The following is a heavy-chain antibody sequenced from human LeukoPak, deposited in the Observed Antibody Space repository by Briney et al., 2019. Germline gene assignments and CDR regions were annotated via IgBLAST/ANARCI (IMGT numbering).Heavy chain of an antibody. CDR3: ARGQYDFWSGYSLTNWFDP. CDR1: GFIFTDYG. V-gene: IGHV3-30*02. Sequence: TGGSLRLSCAASGFIFTDYGMHWVRQAPGKGLEWVAFIRYDGSNKYYADSVKGRFTISRDNSKNTLYLQMNSLRAEDTAVYYCARGQYDFWSGYSLTNWFDPWGQGTLVTVSS. D-gene: IGHD3-3*01. J-gene: IGHJ5*02. CDR2: IRYDGSNK.